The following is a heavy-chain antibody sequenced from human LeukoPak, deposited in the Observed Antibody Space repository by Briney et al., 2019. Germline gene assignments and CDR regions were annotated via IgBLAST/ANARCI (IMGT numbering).Heavy chain of an antibody. CDR2: ISSSSSYI. Sequence: PGGSLRLSCAASGFTFSSYSMNWVRQDPGKGLEWVSSISSSSSYIYYANSVKGRFTTSRDNAKNSLYLQMNSLRAEDTAVYYCARGHSGYDPPDYWGQGTLVTVSS. V-gene: IGHV3-21*01. CDR3: ARGHSGYDPPDY. D-gene: IGHD5-12*01. CDR1: GFTFSSYS. J-gene: IGHJ4*02.